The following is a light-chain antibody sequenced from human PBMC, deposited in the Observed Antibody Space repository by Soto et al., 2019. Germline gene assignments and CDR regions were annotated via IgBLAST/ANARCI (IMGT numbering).Light chain of an antibody. V-gene: IGLV3-21*02. CDR2: DDS. CDR3: HVWDDSDYVV. CDR1: NVGSKS. J-gene: IGLJ2*01. Sequence: SYELTQPPSVSVAPGQTARLTCEGSNVGSKSLNWYQRKPGQAPLLVVYDDSRRPSGIPERFSGSNSGNTATLTISRVEAGDEAEYYCHVWDDSDYVVFGGGTKVTVL.